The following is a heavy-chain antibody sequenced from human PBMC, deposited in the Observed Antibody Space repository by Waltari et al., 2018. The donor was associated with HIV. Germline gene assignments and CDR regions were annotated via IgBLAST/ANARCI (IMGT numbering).Heavy chain of an antibody. D-gene: IGHD1-26*01. CDR2: INSGGTST. Sequence: EVQLVESGGGLVQPGGSLRLSCAASGFTFSSYWMHWARHGPGKGLVWVSRINSGGTSTTYAASVGGRFTISRDNAKNTLYLQMNSLRAEDTAVYYCARSEMGATDYWGQGTLVTVSS. CDR3: ARSEMGATDY. V-gene: IGHV3-74*01. CDR1: GFTFSSYW. J-gene: IGHJ4*02.